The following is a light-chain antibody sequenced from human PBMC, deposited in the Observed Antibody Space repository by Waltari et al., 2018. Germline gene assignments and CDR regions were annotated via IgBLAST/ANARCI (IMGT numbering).Light chain of an antibody. CDR2: RNN. Sequence: QPVLTQPPSASGTPGQRVTISCSGSSSNIGINSIYRFQQLPGTAPKLLIYRNNQWPSGVPDRFSGYKSGTSASLAISGLQSEDEADYYCSTWDDSLGGPVFGGGTKLTVL. J-gene: IGLJ3*02. CDR3: STWDDSLGGPV. CDR1: SSNIGINS. V-gene: IGLV1-47*01.